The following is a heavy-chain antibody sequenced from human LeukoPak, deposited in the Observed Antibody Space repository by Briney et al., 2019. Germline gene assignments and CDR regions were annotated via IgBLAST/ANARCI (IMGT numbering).Heavy chain of an antibody. V-gene: IGHV4-34*01. J-gene: IGHJ4*02. D-gene: IGHD3-10*01. Sequence: SSETLSLTCAVYGESMIGHYWTWIRQPPGKRLEWIGEIHHSGDTNSNPSPKNRVTMSIDMSKNQFSLKVKSVTAADTAVYYCVRATANGSGRAYDHWAQGNLVPVSS. CDR3: VRATANGSGRAYDH. CDR2: IHHSGDT. CDR1: GESMIGHY.